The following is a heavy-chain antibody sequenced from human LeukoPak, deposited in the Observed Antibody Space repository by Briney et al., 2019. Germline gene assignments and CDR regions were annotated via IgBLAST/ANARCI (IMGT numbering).Heavy chain of an antibody. CDR1: GFSFFSYT. V-gene: IGHV3-21*01. CDR2: ISSTRSYI. D-gene: IGHD6-19*01. CDR3: ARDPLEVAVAGTGINWYFDL. J-gene: IGHJ2*01. Sequence: PGGSLRLSCAASGFSFFSYTMNWVRQAPGKGLEWVSSISSTRSYIYYADSVKGRFTISRDNSKNTLYLQMNSLRAEDTAVYYLARDPLEVAVAGTGINWYFDLWGRGTLVTVSS.